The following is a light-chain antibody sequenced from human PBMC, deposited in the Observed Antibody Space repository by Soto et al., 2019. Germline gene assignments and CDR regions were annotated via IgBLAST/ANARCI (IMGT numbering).Light chain of an antibody. V-gene: IGKV1-5*03. CDR2: KSS. J-gene: IGKJ1*01. CDR3: QQFNTSPWT. CDR1: QSVSIW. Sequence: DIHMTQSPSTLSASEGDRVTISCRASQSVSIWLAWYQQKPGRAPKLLIYKSSILESGVPSRFSGSGSGTEFTLTISSLQPDDFATYYCQQFNTSPWTFGQGTKVDI.